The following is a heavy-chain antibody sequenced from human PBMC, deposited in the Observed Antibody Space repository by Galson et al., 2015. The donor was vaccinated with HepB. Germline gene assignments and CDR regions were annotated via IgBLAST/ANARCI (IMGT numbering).Heavy chain of an antibody. CDR2: IKQDGSEK. V-gene: IGHV3-7*05. CDR3: AKIGLTRMGFGSDYFDY. D-gene: IGHD3-10*01. J-gene: IGHJ4*02. Sequence: SLRLSCAASGFIFSSYWMSWVRQAPGKGLEWVANIKQDGSEKYYVDSLRGRFTISRDNAKNSLYLQMNSLRAEDTAVYYCAKIGLTRMGFGSDYFDYWGQGTLVTVSS. CDR1: GFIFSSYW.